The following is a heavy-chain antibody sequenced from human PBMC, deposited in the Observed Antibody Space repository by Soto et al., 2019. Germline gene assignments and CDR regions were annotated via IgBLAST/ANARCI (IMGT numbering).Heavy chain of an antibody. CDR3: AKDPGGQAVALDY. V-gene: IGHV3-30*18. J-gene: IGHJ4*02. CDR2: ISYDGSNK. D-gene: IGHD6-19*01. Sequence: QVQLVESGGGVVQTGRSLRLSCAASGFTFSSYGMHWVRQAPGKGLEWVAVISYDGSNKYYADSVKGRFTISRDNSKTTVYRHMNSLRAEDTAVYYCAKDPGGQAVALDYWGPGNLVPVSS. CDR1: GFTFSSYG.